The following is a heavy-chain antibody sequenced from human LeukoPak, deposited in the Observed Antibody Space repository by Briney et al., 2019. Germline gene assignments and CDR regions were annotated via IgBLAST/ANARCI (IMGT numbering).Heavy chain of an antibody. CDR2: FDPEDGET. D-gene: IGHD1-26*01. J-gene: IGHJ5*02. Sequence: ASVKVSCKDSGYTLTELSMHWVRQAPGKGLEWMGGFDPEDGETINAQKFQGRVTMTEDTSTDTAYMELSSLRSEDTAVYYCATSQGYAVGAKKRWFDPWGQGTLVTVSS. CDR3: ATSQGYAVGAKKRWFDP. CDR1: GYTLTELS. V-gene: IGHV1-24*01.